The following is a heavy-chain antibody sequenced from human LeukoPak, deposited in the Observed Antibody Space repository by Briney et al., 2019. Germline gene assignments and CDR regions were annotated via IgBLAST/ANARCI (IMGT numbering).Heavy chain of an antibody. CDR1: GFTVSGDY. Sequence: PGGSLRLSCAASGFTVSGDYMNWVRQAPGKGLEWVSVIHTDGSTYYADSVKGRFTISRDNSKNTLYLQMNSLRAEDTAIYYCARDRPYGGKGDFEYWGQGTLVTASS. CDR3: ARDRPYGGKGDFEY. D-gene: IGHD4-23*01. CDR2: IHTDGST. V-gene: IGHV3-66*01. J-gene: IGHJ4*02.